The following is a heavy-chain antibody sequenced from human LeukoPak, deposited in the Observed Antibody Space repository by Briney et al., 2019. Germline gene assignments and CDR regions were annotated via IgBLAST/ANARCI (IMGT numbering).Heavy chain of an antibody. D-gene: IGHD4-17*01. V-gene: IGHV1-3*01. CDR3: ARGGYHDYGDLYYFDY. CDR2: INAGNGNT. Sequence: VASVKVSCKASGYTFTSSAMHWGRQAPGQRREWMGGINAGNGNTKYSQKFQGRVTITRDTSASTAYMELSSLRSEDTAVYYCARGGYHDYGDLYYFDYWGQGTLVTVSS. CDR1: GYTFTSSA. J-gene: IGHJ4*02.